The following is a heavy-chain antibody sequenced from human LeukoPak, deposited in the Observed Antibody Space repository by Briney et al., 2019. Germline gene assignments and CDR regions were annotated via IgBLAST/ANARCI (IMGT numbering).Heavy chain of an antibody. Sequence: SVKVSCKASGGTFSSYAISWVRQAPGQGLEWMGGIIPIFGTANYEQKFQGRVTITTDESTSTAYMELSSLRSEDTAVYYCASPSLVGATSFDYWGQGTLVTVSS. CDR2: IIPIFGTA. J-gene: IGHJ4*02. CDR3: ASPSLVGATSFDY. CDR1: GGTFSSYA. V-gene: IGHV1-69*05. D-gene: IGHD1-26*01.